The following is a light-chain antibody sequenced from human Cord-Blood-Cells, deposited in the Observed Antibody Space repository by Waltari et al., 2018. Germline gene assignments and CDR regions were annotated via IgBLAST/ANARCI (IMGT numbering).Light chain of an antibody. CDR2: RNN. Sequence: QSVLTQPPSASGTPGQRVTISCSGSSSNIGSNYVYWYQQLPGTAPTLLIYRNNQRPSGVADRVSGSKSGTSASLAISGLRSEDEADYYCAAWDDSLSGWVFGGGTKLTVL. V-gene: IGLV1-47*01. CDR1: SSNIGSNY. J-gene: IGLJ3*02. CDR3: AAWDDSLSGWV.